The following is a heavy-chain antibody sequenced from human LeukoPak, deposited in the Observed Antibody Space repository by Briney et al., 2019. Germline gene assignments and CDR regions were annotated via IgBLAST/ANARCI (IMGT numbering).Heavy chain of an antibody. CDR2: IYPGDSVT. Sequence: GESLKISCKGSGYSFASYWIGWVRQMPGKGLGWMGIIYPGDSVTRYSPSFQGQVTISADKSISTAYLQWSSLKASDTAMYYCARGSDTNGWRSDYWGQGTLVTVSS. J-gene: IGHJ4*02. V-gene: IGHV5-51*01. CDR1: GYSFASYW. D-gene: IGHD2-8*01. CDR3: ARGSDTNGWRSDY.